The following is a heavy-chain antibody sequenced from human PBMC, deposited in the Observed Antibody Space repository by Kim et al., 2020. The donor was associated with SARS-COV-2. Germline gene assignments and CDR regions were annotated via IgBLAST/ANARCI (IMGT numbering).Heavy chain of an antibody. J-gene: IGHJ6*02. CDR3: ARVLSYYYGIDV. V-gene: IGHV3-33*01. Sequence: GGSLRLSCAASGFTFSSYGMHWVRQAPGKGLEWVAVIWYDGSNKYYADSVKGRFTISRDNSKNTLYLQMNSLRAEDTAVYYCARVLSYYYGIDVWGQGTTVTVSS. CDR1: GFTFSSYG. CDR2: IWYDGSNK.